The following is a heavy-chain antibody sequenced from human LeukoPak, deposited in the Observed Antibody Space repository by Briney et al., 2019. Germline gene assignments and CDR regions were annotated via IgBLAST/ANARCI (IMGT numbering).Heavy chain of an antibody. CDR3: AKAPVTSCRGAYCYPFDS. J-gene: IGHJ4*02. D-gene: IGHD2-21*01. V-gene: IGHV3-23*01. CDR1: GFTLSTYA. CDR2: TSSSDAGT. Sequence: PGGSLRLSCAASGFTLSTYAMSWVRQTPGKGLEWVAATSSSDAGTYHADSVRGRFTISRDNSKNTLYLQMNSLRAEDAAVYFCAKAPVTSCRGAYCYPFDSWGQATLVTVSS.